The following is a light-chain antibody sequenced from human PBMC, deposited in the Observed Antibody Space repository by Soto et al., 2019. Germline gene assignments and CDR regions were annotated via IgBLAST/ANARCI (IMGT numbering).Light chain of an antibody. CDR2: AES. CDR1: QSISSY. Sequence: DIQMTQSPSSLSASVGDRVTITCRGSQSISSYLNWYQQKPAKAPKLLIYAESSLQSGVPPRFSGSGSGTDFTLTISSLQPEDFATYDCQQSYTTPGTFGQGTKVEIK. J-gene: IGKJ1*01. V-gene: IGKV1-39*01. CDR3: QQSYTTPGT.